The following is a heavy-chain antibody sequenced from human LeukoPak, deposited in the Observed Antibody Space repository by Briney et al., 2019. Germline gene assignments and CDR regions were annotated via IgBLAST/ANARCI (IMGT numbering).Heavy chain of an antibody. Sequence: GGSLRLSCAASGFTLSDYYMSWIRQTPGKGLEWISYMSSTGNTIYYEASVKGRFTVSRDSAKNSLFLQMDSLRAEDTGVCFCARSSDYFTYFGLWGRGSLVTVSS. V-gene: IGHV3-11*04. CDR1: GFTLSDYY. J-gene: IGHJ2*01. CDR3: ARSSDYFTYFGL. CDR2: MSSTGNTI. D-gene: IGHD2/OR15-2a*01.